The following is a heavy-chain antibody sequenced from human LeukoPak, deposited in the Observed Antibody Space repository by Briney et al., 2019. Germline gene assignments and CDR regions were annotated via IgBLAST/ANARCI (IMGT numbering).Heavy chain of an antibody. CDR2: YYLSGNT. J-gene: IGHJ2*01. V-gene: IGHV4-59*08. CDR1: GGSVSNYY. CDR3: ARHYYYDSSGYYYVWYFDL. Sequence: SETLSLTCSVSGGSVSNYYWSWIRQSPGKGLEWIGRYYLSGNTNYNPSLKSRVTISIDTSKNQFSLKLNSVTAADTAVYYCARHYYYDSSGYYYVWYFDLWGRGTLVTVSS. D-gene: IGHD3-22*01.